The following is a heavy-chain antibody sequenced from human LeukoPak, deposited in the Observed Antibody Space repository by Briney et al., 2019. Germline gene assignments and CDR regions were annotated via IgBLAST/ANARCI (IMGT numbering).Heavy chain of an antibody. D-gene: IGHD5-12*01. V-gene: IGHV3-21*01. CDR2: ISSSSSYI. J-gene: IGHJ4*02. Sequence: PGGSLRLSCAASGFTLSNYAMSWVRQAPGQGLEWVSSISSSSSYIYYADSVKGRFTISRDNAKNSLYLQMNSLRAEDTAVYYCARDSSSRDGYSFDCWGQGTLVTVSS. CDR1: GFTLSNYA. CDR3: ARDSSSRDGYSFDC.